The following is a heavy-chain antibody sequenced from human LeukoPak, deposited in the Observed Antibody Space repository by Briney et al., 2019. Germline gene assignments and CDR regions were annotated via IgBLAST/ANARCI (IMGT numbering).Heavy chain of an antibody. V-gene: IGHV4-39*07. D-gene: IGHD3-22*01. J-gene: IGHJ4*02. CDR1: GGSISSSSYY. CDR3: ARDTRDYYDSSGYYYYFDY. CDR2: MYYRGST. Sequence: PSETLSLTCTVSGGSISSSSYYWGWIRQSPGKGLEWIGSMYYRGSTYYNPSLKSRVTISVDTSKNQFSLKLSSVTAADTAVYYCARDTRDYYDSSGYYYYFDYWGQGTLVTVSS.